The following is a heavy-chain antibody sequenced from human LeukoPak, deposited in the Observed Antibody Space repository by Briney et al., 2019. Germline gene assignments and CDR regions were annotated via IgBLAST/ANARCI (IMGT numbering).Heavy chain of an antibody. CDR1: GGSISSGGYS. D-gene: IGHD5-24*01. Sequence: PSQTLSLTCAVSGGSISSGGYSWSWIRQPPGKGLEWIGYIYHSGSTYYNPSLKSRVTISVDRSKNQFSLKLSSVTAADTAVYYCARGGMTTIPADLNWFDPWRQGTLVTVSS. J-gene: IGHJ5*02. V-gene: IGHV4-30-2*01. CDR2: IYHSGST. CDR3: ARGGMTTIPADLNWFDP.